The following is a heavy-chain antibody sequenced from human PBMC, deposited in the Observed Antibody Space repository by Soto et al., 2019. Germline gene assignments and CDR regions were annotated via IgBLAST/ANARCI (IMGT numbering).Heavy chain of an antibody. CDR1: GVTCGSYA. CDR2: INSNGGST. CDR3: ARTSGYAFDY. D-gene: IGHD5-12*01. J-gene: IGHJ4*02. V-gene: IGHV3-64*01. Sequence: GGSLRLSCAASGVTCGSYAMHWVRQAPGKGLEYVSAINSNGGSTYYANSVKGRFTISRDNSKNTLYLQMGSLRAEDMAVYYCARTSGYAFDYWGQGT.